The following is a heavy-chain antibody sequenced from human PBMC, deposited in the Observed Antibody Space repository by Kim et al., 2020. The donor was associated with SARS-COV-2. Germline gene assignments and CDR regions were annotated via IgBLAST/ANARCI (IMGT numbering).Heavy chain of an antibody. D-gene: IGHD6-25*01. Sequence: SVKVSCKASGGTFSSYAISWVRQAPGQGLEWMGRIIPILGIANYAQKFQGRVTITADKSTSTAYMELSSLRSEDTAVYYCARVKGRPYSSDYYYGMDVWGQGTTVTVSS. CDR3: ARVKGRPYSSDYYYGMDV. CDR1: GGTFSSYA. V-gene: IGHV1-69*04. J-gene: IGHJ6*02. CDR2: IIPILGIA.